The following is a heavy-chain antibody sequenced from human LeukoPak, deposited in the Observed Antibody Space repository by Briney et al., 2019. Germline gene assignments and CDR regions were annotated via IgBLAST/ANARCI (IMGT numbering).Heavy chain of an antibody. J-gene: IGHJ4*02. V-gene: IGHV4-39*01. CDR2: IYYSGST. CDR3: ASYSSGYYYDFDY. CDR1: GGSISSSSYY. Sequence: SETLSLTCTVSGGSISSSSYYWGWIRQPPGKGLEWIGSIYYSGSTYYNPSLKSRVTISVDTSKNQFSLKLSSVTAADTAVYYCASYSSGYYYDFDYWGQGTLVTVS. D-gene: IGHD3-22*01.